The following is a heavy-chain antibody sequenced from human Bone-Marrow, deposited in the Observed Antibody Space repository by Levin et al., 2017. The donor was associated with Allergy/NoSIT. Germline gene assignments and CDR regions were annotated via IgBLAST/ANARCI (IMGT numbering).Heavy chain of an antibody. D-gene: IGHD1-26*01. CDR1: GYTFTNYD. V-gene: IGHV1-8*01. J-gene: IGHJ4*02. CDR2: MNPNSGNT. CDR3: VRGGSGSYYRY. Sequence: ASVKVSCKASGYTFTNYDINWVRQATGEGPEWMGWMNPNSGNTGYAQKFQGRVTMTRDNSINTAYMEVSSLRPEDTALYYCVRGGSGSYYRYWGQGTLVTVSS.